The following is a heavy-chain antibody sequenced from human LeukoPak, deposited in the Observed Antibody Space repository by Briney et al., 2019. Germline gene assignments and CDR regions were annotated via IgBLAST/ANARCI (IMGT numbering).Heavy chain of an antibody. J-gene: IGHJ4*02. CDR1: GGSISSYY. D-gene: IGHD3-10*01. V-gene: IGHV4-59*01. CDR3: ARGKKVLWFGELTSFDY. CDR2: IYYSGST. Sequence: PSETLSLTCTVSGGSISSYYWSWIRQPPGKGLEWIGYIYYSGSTNYNPSLKSRVTISVDTSKNQFSLKLSSVTAADTAVYYCARGKKVLWFGELTSFDYWGQGTLVTVSS.